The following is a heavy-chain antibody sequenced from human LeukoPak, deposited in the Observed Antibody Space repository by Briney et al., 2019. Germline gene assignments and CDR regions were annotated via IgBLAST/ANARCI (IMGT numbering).Heavy chain of an antibody. CDR3: ARGPRSAYYNGSGPLDY. Sequence: PSETLSLTCTVSGGSISSSSYYWGWIRQPPGKGLEWTGSIYYSGSTYYNPSLKSRVTISVDTSKNQFSLKLSSVTAADTAVYYCARGPRSAYYNGSGPLDYWGQGTLVTVSS. J-gene: IGHJ4*02. D-gene: IGHD3-10*01. CDR2: IYYSGST. CDR1: GGSISSSSYY. V-gene: IGHV4-39*01.